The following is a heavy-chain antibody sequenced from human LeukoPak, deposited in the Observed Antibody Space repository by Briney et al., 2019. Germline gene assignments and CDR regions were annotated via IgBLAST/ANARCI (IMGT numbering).Heavy chain of an antibody. CDR1: GGTFSSYT. J-gene: IGHJ5*02. Sequence: ASVKVSCKASGGTFSSYTISWVRQAPGQRLEWMGRIIPILGIANYAQKFQGRVTITADKSTSTAYMELSSLRSEDTAVYYCARNPSGTAMVTSWGQGTLVTVSS. CDR3: ARNPSGTAMVTS. V-gene: IGHV1-69*02. CDR2: IIPILGIA. D-gene: IGHD5-18*01.